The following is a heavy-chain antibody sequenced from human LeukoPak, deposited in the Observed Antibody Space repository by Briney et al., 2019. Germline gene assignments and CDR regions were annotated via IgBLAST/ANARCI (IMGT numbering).Heavy chain of an antibody. Sequence: SQTLSLTCAVSGGSISSGAYSWSWIRQPPRKGLEWIGYVYYSGSTNYNPSLKSRVTISVDTSKNQFSLKLSSVTAADTAVYYCARVENDDAFDIWGQGTMVTVSS. CDR1: GGSISSGAYS. CDR3: ARVENDDAFDI. J-gene: IGHJ3*02. CDR2: VYYSGST. D-gene: IGHD2/OR15-2a*01. V-gene: IGHV4-30-4*07.